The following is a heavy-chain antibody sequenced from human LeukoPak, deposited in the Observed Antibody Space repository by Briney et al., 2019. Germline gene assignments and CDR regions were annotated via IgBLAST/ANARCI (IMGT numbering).Heavy chain of an antibody. CDR3: ARMSYETVTLDY. Sequence: SETLSLTCTVSGGSISSGGYYWSWIRQHPGKGLEWIGYIYYSGSTYYNPSLKSRVTISVDTSKNQFSLKLSSVTAADTAVYYCARMSYETVTLDYWGQGTLVTVSS. V-gene: IGHV4-31*03. CDR2: IYYSGST. CDR1: GGSISSGGYY. J-gene: IGHJ4*02. D-gene: IGHD4-17*01.